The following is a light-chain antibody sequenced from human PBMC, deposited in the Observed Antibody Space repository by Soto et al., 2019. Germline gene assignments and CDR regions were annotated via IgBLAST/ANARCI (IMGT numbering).Light chain of an antibody. CDR2: EVS. V-gene: IGLV2-14*01. CDR1: SSDVGGYNY. Sequence: QSALTQPASVSGSPGQSITISCTGTSSDVGGYNYVSWYQQHPGKAPKLMIYEVSNRPSGVPNRFSGSKSGNTASLTISGLQAEDEADYYCSSREFGGGTKLTVL. CDR3: SSRE. J-gene: IGLJ3*02.